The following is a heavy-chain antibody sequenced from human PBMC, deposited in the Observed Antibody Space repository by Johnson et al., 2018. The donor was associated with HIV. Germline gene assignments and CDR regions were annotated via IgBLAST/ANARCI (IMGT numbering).Heavy chain of an antibody. Sequence: QVQLGESGGGVVRPGDSLRLSCVASGFTFDDYGMNWVRLVPGKGLEWGSYISRSGSTLDYAASVKGRFNISRDNAKNSLYLQMNSLRPEDTAVYYCARDHGWSRGWLFDAFDIWGQGTMVTVSS. V-gene: IGHV3-11*04. CDR3: ARDHGWSRGWLFDAFDI. D-gene: IGHD6-19*01. CDR2: ISRSGSTL. CDR1: GFTFDDYG. J-gene: IGHJ3*02.